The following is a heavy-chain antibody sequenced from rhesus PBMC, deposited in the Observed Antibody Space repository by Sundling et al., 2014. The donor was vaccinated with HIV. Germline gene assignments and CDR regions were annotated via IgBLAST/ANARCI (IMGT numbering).Heavy chain of an antibody. CDR2: INGNSGST. Sequence: QVQLQESGPGLVKPSETLSLTCTVSGASISSYWWNWIRQPPGKGLEWIGEINGNSGSTNYNPSLKSRVTISRDTSKNQFSLKLRSVSAADTAVYYCARGRSVLQYLDWLPVFDVWGPGVLVTVSS. CDR1: GASISSYW. CDR3: ARGRSVLQYLDWLPVFDV. J-gene: IGHJ5-1*01. D-gene: IGHD3-3*01. V-gene: IGHV4-80*01.